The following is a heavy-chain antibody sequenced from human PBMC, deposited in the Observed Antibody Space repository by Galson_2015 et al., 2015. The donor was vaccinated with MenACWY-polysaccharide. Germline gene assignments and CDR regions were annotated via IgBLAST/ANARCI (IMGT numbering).Heavy chain of an antibody. V-gene: IGHV4-38-2*01. CDR2: IFHSGTT. CDR1: DYSIRSGYF. J-gene: IGHJ4*02. D-gene: IGHD1-26*01. Sequence: SETLSLTCAVSDYSIRSGYFWGWIRQPPGKGLEWIASIFHSGTTYYNPSLKSRVTISVDTFKNQFSLKLSSVTAADTAVYYCARVEKYSGSFYILYWGQGTLVTVSS. CDR3: ARVEKYSGSFYILY.